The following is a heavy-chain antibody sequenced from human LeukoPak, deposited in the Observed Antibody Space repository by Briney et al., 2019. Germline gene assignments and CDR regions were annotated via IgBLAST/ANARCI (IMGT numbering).Heavy chain of an antibody. CDR1: GFTFSSYTFSSDA. J-gene: IGHJ6*03. CDR2: VSVSGVGT. CDR3: AKGVEDSGIYYYYYMDV. D-gene: IGHD2-15*01. Sequence: GGSRRLSCSASGFTFSSYTFSSDAMSWGRRAPGKLLDWGSAVSVSGVGTSYADCVKRRFTISRDNSKNTLYLQMNGLRAEDTAVYYCAKGVEDSGIYYYYYMDVWGKGTTVTVSS. V-gene: IGHV3-23*01.